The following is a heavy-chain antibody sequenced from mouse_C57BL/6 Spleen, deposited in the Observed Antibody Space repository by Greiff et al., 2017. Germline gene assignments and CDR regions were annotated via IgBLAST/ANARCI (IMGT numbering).Heavy chain of an antibody. Sequence: EVQLQESGPGLVKPSQSLSLTCSVTGYSITSGYYWNWIRQFPGNKLEWMGYISYDGSNNYNPSLKNRISITRDTSKNQFFLKLNSVTTEDTATYYCARDYYDPGYFDVWGTGTTVTVSS. CDR1: GYSITSGYY. D-gene: IGHD2-4*01. V-gene: IGHV3-6*01. CDR2: ISYDGSN. J-gene: IGHJ1*03. CDR3: ARDYYDPGYFDV.